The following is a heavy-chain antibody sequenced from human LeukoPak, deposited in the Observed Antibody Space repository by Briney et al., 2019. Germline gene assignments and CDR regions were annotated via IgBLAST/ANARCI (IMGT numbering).Heavy chain of an antibody. CDR1: GYSFIDYW. CDR3: ACRMFASNWFQP. V-gene: IGHV5-51*01. D-gene: IGHD3-10*02. Sequence: GDSLKISCQGSGYSFIDYWIGWVRQMPGKGLEWMAVIYPGDSRTRYNPSFQGQVTISADKSINTAYLESNSLKASDTALYYCACRMFASNWFQPWGQGTLVTASS. CDR2: IYPGDSRT. J-gene: IGHJ5*02.